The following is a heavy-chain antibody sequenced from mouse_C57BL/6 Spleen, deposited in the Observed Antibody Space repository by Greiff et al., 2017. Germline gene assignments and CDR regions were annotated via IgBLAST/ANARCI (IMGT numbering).Heavy chain of an antibody. D-gene: IGHD2-12*01. V-gene: IGHV5-17*01. CDR3: AIDRGLRGYFDV. J-gene: IGHJ1*03. CDR1: GFTFSDYG. Sequence: DVKLVESGGGLVKPGGSLKLSCAASGFTFSDYGMHWVRQAPEKGLEWVAYISSGSSTIYYADTVTGRFTISRDNAKNTLFLQMTSLRSEDTAMYYCAIDRGLRGYFDVWGTGTTVTVSS. CDR2: ISSGSSTI.